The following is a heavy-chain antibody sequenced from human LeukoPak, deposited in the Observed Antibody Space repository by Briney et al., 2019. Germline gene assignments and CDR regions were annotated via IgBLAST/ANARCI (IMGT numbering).Heavy chain of an antibody. V-gene: IGHV3-73*01. CDR3: TSVSHYGRHAFDY. J-gene: IGHJ4*02. CDR1: GFTFSGSV. D-gene: IGHD4-17*01. CDR2: IRSKANSYAT. Sequence: GWSLRLSCAASGFTFSGSVMHWVRQASGKGLEWVGRIRSKANSYATAYVASVKGRFTISRDASNNTAYLQMNSLKTQDTAVYYCTSVSHYGRHAFDYWGQGTLVTVSS.